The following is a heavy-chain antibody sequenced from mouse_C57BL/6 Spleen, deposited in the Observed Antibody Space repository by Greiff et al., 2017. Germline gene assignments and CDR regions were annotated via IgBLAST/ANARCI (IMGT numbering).Heavy chain of an antibody. V-gene: IGHV14-1*01. D-gene: IGHD1-1*01. CDR3: TDPYYYSTVAFAY. J-gene: IGHJ3*01. CDR1: GFNIKDYY. Sequence: VQLQQSGAELVRPGASVKLSCTASGFNIKDYYMHWVKQRPEQGLEWIGRIDPEDGDTEYAPKFQGKATMTVDTSSNPAYLQLSSLTSEDTAVYYCTDPYYYSTVAFAYWGQGTLVTVSA. CDR2: IDPEDGDT.